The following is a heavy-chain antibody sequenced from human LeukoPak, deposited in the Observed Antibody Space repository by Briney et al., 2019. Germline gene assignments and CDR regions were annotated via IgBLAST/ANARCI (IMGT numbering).Heavy chain of an antibody. CDR2: ISPGDSDT. V-gene: IGHV5-51*01. J-gene: IGHJ4*02. Sequence: GESLKISCKGSGYTFTTYWIAWVRQVPGIGLEWMGIISPGDSDTRYSPSFQGQVTISADKSISTAYLQWSSLKASDTAIYYCARYLRWLNYPDPPDDFWGQGTLVTVSS. CDR3: ARYLRWLNYPDPPDDF. CDR1: GYTFTTYW. D-gene: IGHD5-24*01.